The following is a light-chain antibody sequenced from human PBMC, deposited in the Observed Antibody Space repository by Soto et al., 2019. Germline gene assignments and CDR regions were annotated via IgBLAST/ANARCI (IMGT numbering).Light chain of an antibody. CDR1: SSDVGGYNY. J-gene: IGLJ1*01. CDR3: SSYATSSTPLYV. Sequence: QSVLTQPASVSGSPVQSITISCTGTSSDVGGYNYVSWYQQHPGKGPKLMIYDVSNRPSGVSNRFSGSKSGNTGSLTISGLQAEDEADYYCSSYATSSTPLYVFGTGTKVTVL. V-gene: IGLV2-14*01. CDR2: DVS.